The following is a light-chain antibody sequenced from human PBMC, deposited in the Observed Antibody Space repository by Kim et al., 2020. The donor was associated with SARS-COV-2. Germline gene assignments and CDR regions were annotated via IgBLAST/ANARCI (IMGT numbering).Light chain of an antibody. CDR3: SSYGARGV. Sequence: PGQSVSISCPGTSSDVGAHNYISWYPQHPGKAPKLIIHEVFKRPSGVPDRFSGSKSGNTASLTVSGLQPEDEADYYCSSYGARGVFGGGTQLTVL. V-gene: IGLV2-8*01. CDR1: SSDVGAHNY. CDR2: EVF. J-gene: IGLJ2*01.